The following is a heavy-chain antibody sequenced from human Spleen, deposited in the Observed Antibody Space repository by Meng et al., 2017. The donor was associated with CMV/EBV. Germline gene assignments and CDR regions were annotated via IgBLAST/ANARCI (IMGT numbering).Heavy chain of an antibody. D-gene: IGHD6-19*01. CDR3: ASTNRIGSGYYY. J-gene: IGHJ4*02. CDR2: ISSSSTYI. V-gene: IGHV3-21*01. Sequence: GESLKISCTASGLTFSSYSMNWVRQAPGKGLEWVSSISSSSTYIYYADSVKGRFTISRDNAKNSLYLQMNSLRAEDTAVYYCASTNRIGSGYYYWGQGTLVTVSP. CDR1: GLTFSSYS.